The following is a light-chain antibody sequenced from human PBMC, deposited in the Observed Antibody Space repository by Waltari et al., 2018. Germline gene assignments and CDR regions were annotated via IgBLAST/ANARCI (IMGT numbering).Light chain of an antibody. V-gene: IGKV3-11*01. Sequence: CRASQSVSSYLAGYQQMPGQATRLLIHSASNRATGIPARFSGSGSGTDFTLTISSLEPEDFAVYYCQQRSNWPRTFGQGTKVEIK. J-gene: IGKJ1*01. CDR2: SAS. CDR1: QSVSSY. CDR3: QQRSNWPRT.